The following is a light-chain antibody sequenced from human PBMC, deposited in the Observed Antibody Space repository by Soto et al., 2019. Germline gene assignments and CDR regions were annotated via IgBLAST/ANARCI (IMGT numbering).Light chain of an antibody. CDR1: QSVSSSY. CDR3: QQYGISPRT. Sequence: EIVLTQSPGTLSLYPGDRATLSCRASQSVSSSYLAWYQQKPGQAPRPLMYGSSRRATGIPDRFSGSGSGTDFTLTVNRLEPEDFAVYYCQQYGISPRTFCQGTKVDI. J-gene: IGKJ1*01. CDR2: GSS. V-gene: IGKV3-20*01.